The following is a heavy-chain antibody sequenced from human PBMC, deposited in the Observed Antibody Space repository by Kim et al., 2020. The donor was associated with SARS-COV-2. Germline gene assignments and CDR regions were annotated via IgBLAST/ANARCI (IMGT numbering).Heavy chain of an antibody. J-gene: IGHJ4*02. Sequence: SETLSLTCTVSGGSISSSSYYWGWIRQPPGKGLEWIGSIYYSGSTYYNPSLKSRVTISVDTSKNQFSLKLSPVTAADTAVYYCARLEGDMVRGVIVPFYFDYWGQGTLVTVSS. CDR3: ARLEGDMVRGVIVPFYFDY. CDR2: IYYSGST. CDR1: GGSISSSSYY. D-gene: IGHD3-10*01. V-gene: IGHV4-39*01.